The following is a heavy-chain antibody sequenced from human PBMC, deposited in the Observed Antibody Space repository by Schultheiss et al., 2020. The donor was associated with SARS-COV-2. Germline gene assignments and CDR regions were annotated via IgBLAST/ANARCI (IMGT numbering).Heavy chain of an antibody. CDR3: ARDYSNIDYDYDYGMDV. Sequence: SETLSLTCAVSGGSIRSSGYYWGWIRQPPGKGLEWIGSIYYRGTTYYNPSLKSRVTISIDTSRNQFSLNLRSMTAADTAVYYCARDYSNIDYDYDYGMDVWGQGTTVTVSS. CDR2: IYYRGTT. CDR1: GGSIRSSGYY. V-gene: IGHV4-39*07. J-gene: IGHJ6*02. D-gene: IGHD4-11*01.